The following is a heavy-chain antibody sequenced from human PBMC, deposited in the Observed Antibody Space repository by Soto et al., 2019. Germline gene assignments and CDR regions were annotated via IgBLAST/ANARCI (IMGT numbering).Heavy chain of an antibody. CDR3: TRGRGYSGYDSPFSDY. Sequence: GGSLRLSCTASGFTFGDYAMSWFRQAPGKGLEWVGFIRSKAYGGTTEYAASVKGRFTISRDDSKSIAYLQMNSLKTEDTAVYYCTRGRGYSGYDSPFSDYWGQGTLVTVSS. CDR2: IRSKAYGGTT. J-gene: IGHJ4*02. V-gene: IGHV3-49*03. D-gene: IGHD5-12*01. CDR1: GFTFGDYA.